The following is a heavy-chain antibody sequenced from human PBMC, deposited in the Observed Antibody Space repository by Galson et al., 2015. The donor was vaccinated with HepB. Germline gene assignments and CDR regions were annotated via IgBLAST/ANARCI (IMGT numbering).Heavy chain of an antibody. D-gene: IGHD3-10*01. CDR3: ARGPLWFGESRYAMDV. J-gene: IGHJ6*02. Sequence: SLRLSCAASGFPFSSYWMTWVRQAPGEGLEWVANIKQDGSQRYYVDSVKGRFTVSRDNAKNSLYLQMNSLRVDDTAVYYCARGPLWFGESRYAMDVWGQGATVTVSS. V-gene: IGHV3-7*03. CDR1: GFPFSSYW. CDR2: IKQDGSQR.